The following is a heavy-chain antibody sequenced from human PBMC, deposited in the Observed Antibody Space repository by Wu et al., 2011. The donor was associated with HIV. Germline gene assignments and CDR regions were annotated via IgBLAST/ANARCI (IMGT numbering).Heavy chain of an antibody. V-gene: IGHV1-69*14. D-gene: IGHD2-21*01. CDR1: GGTFSNYA. CDR2: ITPIFGTV. CDR3: ARDFGGDEEY. Sequence: QVQLVQSGAEVKKPGSSVKVSCKASGGTFSNYAISWVRQAPGQGLEWMGGITPIFGTVNYAQKFQGRVRITPDKSTSTAYMELRSLRSEDTAVYYCARDFGGDEEYWGQGTLVTVSS. J-gene: IGHJ4*02.